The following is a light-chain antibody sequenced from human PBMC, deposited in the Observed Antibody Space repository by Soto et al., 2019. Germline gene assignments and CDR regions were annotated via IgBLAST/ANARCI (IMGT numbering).Light chain of an antibody. CDR2: EVT. CDR1: TGDIGSYNR. Sequence: QCVQTQPASVSGSPGQLIITSCTGTTGDIGSYNRVSWYQQHPGKAPKLIIYEVTDPPSGVSNRFSGSKSGNTASLTISGLQAEDEAEYYCSSYTNINARACVFGTGTKVTVL. J-gene: IGLJ1*01. CDR3: SSYTNINARACV. V-gene: IGLV2-14*01.